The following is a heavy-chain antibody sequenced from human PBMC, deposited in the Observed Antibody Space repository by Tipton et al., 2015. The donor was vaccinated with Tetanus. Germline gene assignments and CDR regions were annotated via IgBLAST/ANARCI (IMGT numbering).Heavy chain of an antibody. V-gene: IGHV3-30*03. J-gene: IGHJ4*02. Sequence: SLRLSCAASGFTFSNSGMHWVRQAPGKGLEWVAIISYDGNYQSYAESVKGRFTISRDNSKSALFLQMNGLRAEDTAVYYCIYTISGSALDYVGPVPLVTVSS. CDR3: IYTISGSALDY. CDR1: GFTFSNSG. CDR2: ISYDGNYQ. D-gene: IGHD2-2*02.